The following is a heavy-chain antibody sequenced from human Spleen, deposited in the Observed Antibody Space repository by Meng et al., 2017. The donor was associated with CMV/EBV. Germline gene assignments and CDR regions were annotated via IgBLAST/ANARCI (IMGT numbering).Heavy chain of an antibody. CDR2: ISWNSGSL. CDR1: GFTYDHYA. D-gene: IGHD2-15*01. J-gene: IGHJ3*02. V-gene: IGHV3-9*01. CDR3: AKDMADLKYCSGGSCYSLLYAFDI. Sequence: SLKISCAASGFTYDHYAMHWVRQAPGKGLEWVSGISWNSGSLGYADSVKGRFTISRDNAKNSLYLQMNSLRAEDTALYYCAKDMADLKYCSGGSCYSLLYAFDIWGQGTMVTVSS.